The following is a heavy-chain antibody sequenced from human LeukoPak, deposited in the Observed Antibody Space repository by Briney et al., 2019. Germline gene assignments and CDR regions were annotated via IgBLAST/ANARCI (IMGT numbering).Heavy chain of an antibody. CDR2: ISGSGGST. CDR1: GFTFSSYA. V-gene: IGHV3-23*01. J-gene: IGHJ1*01. Sequence: GGSLRLSCAASGFTFSSYAMSWVRQAPGKGLEWVSAISGSGGSTYYTDSVKGRFTISRDNSKNTLYLQMNSLRAEDTAVYYCAKDRNGRYCSSTSCHDTEYFQHWGQGTLVTVSS. CDR3: AKDRNGRYCSSTSCHDTEYFQH. D-gene: IGHD2-2*01.